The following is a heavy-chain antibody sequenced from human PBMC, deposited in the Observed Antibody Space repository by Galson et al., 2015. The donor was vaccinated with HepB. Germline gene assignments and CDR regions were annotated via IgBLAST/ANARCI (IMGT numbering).Heavy chain of an antibody. V-gene: IGHV4-61*01. CDR1: GGSVSDSSYK. CDR3: AREKTVWFGELFRGPWFDP. CDR2: IYYSGST. D-gene: IGHD3-10*01. Sequence: SETLSLTCTVSGGSVSDSSYKWSWIRQPPGKGPEWIGYIYYSGSTNYNPSLKSRVTMFVDTSKNQFSLKVTSVTAADTAVYYCAREKTVWFGELFRGPWFDPWGQGTLVTVSS. J-gene: IGHJ5*02.